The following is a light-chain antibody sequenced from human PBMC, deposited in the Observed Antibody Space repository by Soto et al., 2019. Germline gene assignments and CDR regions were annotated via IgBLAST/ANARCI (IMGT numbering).Light chain of an antibody. CDR1: SSDVGGYNY. Sequence: QSVLTQPPSASGSPGQSVTFSCTGTSSDVGGYNYVSWYQQHPGKAPKLMIYDVNKRPSGVPDRFSGSKSGNTASLTVSGLQAEDEADYYCTSYAGSNNLVFGGGTKLTVL. V-gene: IGLV2-8*01. J-gene: IGLJ3*02. CDR2: DVN. CDR3: TSYAGSNNLV.